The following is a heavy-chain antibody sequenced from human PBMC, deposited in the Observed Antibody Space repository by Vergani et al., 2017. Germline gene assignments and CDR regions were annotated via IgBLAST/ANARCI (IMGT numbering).Heavy chain of an antibody. V-gene: IGHV4-59*12. J-gene: IGHJ4*02. CDR3: ARGPRGGILAY. D-gene: IGHD2-15*01. CDR1: GRSISSYY. CDR2: IYYSGST. Sequence: QVQLQESGPGLVKPSETLSLTCTVSGRSISSYYWSWIRQPPGKGLEWIGYIYYSGSTKYNPSLKSRVTISVDTSKNHFSLKLSSVTAADTAVYYCARGPRGGILAYWGQGTLVTVSS.